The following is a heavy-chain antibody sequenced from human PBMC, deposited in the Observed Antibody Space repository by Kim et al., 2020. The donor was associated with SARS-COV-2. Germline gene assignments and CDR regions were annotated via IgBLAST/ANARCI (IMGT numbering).Heavy chain of an antibody. CDR3: ARASSELYDSSGNGIGGMDV. V-gene: IGHV4-59*01. D-gene: IGHD3-22*01. CDR2: IYYSGST. Sequence: SETLSLTCTVSGGSISSYYWSWIRQPPGKGLEWIGYIYYSGSTNYNPSLKSRVTISVDTSKNQFSLKLSSVTAADTAVYYCARASSELYDSSGNGIGGMDVWGQGTTVTVSS. J-gene: IGHJ6*02. CDR1: GGSISSYY.